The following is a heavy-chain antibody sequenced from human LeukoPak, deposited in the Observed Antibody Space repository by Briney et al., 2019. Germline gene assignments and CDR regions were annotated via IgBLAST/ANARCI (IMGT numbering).Heavy chain of an antibody. CDR1: GFTFSSYA. V-gene: IGHV3-30-3*01. J-gene: IGHJ4*02. CDR3: AIDEPNYAPYDFDY. Sequence: GGSLRLSCAASGFTFSSYAMHWVRQAPGKGLEWVAVISYDGSNKYYADSVKGRFTISRDNSKNTLYLQMNSLRVEDTAVYYCAIDEPNYAPYDFDYWGQGTLVTVSS. D-gene: IGHD4/OR15-4a*01. CDR2: ISYDGSNK.